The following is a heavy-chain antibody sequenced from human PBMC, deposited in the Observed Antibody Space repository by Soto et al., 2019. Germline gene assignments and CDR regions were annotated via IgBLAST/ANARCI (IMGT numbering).Heavy chain of an antibody. CDR1: GYTFTSSD. D-gene: IGHD1-20*01. CDR3: ARGRITGTRQTRWFHP. Sequence: ASVRVSWKASGYTFTSSDINWVRQATGQGLEWMGWMNPNSGNTGYAQKFQGRVTMTRNTSISTAYMELSSLRSEDTAVYYCARGRITGTRQTRWFHPSVQGILLTGS. CDR2: MNPNSGNT. J-gene: IGHJ5*02. V-gene: IGHV1-8*01.